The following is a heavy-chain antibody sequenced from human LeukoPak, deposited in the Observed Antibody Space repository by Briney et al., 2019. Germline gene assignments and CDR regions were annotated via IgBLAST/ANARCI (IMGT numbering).Heavy chain of an antibody. D-gene: IGHD6-6*01. J-gene: IGHJ4*02. CDR3: VRELAT. CDR2: ISSSGSTI. CDR1: GFIFNTYR. Sequence: GGSLRLSCAGSGFIFNTYRMNWIRQAPGKGLEWISYISSSGSTIYYADSVKGRSTISRDNAKNSLYLQMNSLRAEDTAVYYCVRELATWGQGTLVTVSS. V-gene: IGHV3-48*01.